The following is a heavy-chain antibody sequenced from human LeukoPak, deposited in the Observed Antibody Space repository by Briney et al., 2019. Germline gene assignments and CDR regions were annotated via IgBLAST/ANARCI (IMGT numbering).Heavy chain of an antibody. J-gene: IGHJ5*02. CDR2: MYPGDSDT. CDR3: ARLLWFGTWGDKWFDP. Sequence: GESLRISCKGSGYNFTNYWIGWVRQMPGKDLEWMGIMYPGDSDTRYSPSFQGQVTISADKSINTAYVQWSSLKASETAMYYCARLLWFGTWGDKWFDPWGQGTLVTVSS. CDR1: GYNFTNYW. V-gene: IGHV5-51*01. D-gene: IGHD3-10*01.